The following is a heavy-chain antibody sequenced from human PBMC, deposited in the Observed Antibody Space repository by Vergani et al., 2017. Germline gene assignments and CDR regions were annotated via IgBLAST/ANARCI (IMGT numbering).Heavy chain of an antibody. D-gene: IGHD1-26*01. CDR2: ISGSGGST. Sequence: EVQLVESGGVVVQPGGSLRLSCAASGFTFSSYAMSWVRQAPGKGLEWVSAISGSGGSTYYADSVKGRFTISRDNSKNTLYLQMNSLRAEDTAVYYCAKNSGSYYGTWYFDLWGRGTLVTVSS. CDR1: GFTFSSYA. CDR3: AKNSGSYYGTWYFDL. J-gene: IGHJ2*01. V-gene: IGHV3-23*04.